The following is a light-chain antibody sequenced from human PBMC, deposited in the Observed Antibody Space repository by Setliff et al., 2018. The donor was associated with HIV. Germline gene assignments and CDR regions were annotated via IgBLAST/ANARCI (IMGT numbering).Light chain of an antibody. CDR3: CSYAGSYTYVV. CDR2: DVS. J-gene: IGLJ2*01. V-gene: IGLV2-11*01. Sequence: QSALTQPRSVSGSPGQSVTISCTGTSSDVGGYEYVSWYQEHPGKAPKVIIYDVSERPSGVPDRFSGSKSGNTASLTISGLQAEDEADYYCCSYAGSYTYVVFGGGTKVTV. CDR1: SSDVGGYEY.